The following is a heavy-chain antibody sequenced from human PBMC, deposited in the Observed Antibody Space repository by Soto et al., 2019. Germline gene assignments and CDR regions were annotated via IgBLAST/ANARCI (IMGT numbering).Heavy chain of an antibody. CDR3: TRNLYNTGDFDH. Sequence: QVQLMQSGAEVRKPGASVKVSCKASGYTFTDYDINWVRQATGQGLEWLGWMTPKSGYTGYAQKFQGRVTLTRDTSRGTAYMELSSLTSEDTGVYYCTRNLYNTGDFDHWGQGTVVTVSS. D-gene: IGHD1-20*01. J-gene: IGHJ4*02. CDR2: MTPKSGYT. CDR1: GYTFTDYD. V-gene: IGHV1-8*02.